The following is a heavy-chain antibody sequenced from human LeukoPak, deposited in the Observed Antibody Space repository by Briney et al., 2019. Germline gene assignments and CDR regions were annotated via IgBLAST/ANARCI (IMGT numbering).Heavy chain of an antibody. Sequence: TSATLSLTCTVSGGSISSSSYYWGWIRQPPGKGLEWIGSIYHSGSTYYNPSLKSRVTISVDKSKNQFSLKLSSVTAADTAVYYCARRSGITMIVVLISDAFDIWGQGTMVTVSS. J-gene: IGHJ3*02. V-gene: IGHV4-39*01. CDR3: ARRSGITMIVVLISDAFDI. CDR1: GGSISSSSYY. D-gene: IGHD3-22*01. CDR2: IYHSGST.